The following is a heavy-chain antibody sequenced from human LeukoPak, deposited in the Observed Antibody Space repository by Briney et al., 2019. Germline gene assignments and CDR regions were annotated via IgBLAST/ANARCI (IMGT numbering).Heavy chain of an antibody. D-gene: IGHD2-15*01. CDR3: ASFPSVVAATRGSY. CDR1: GYSISSGYC. V-gene: IGHV4-38-2*02. J-gene: IGHJ4*02. CDR2: IDHSGST. Sequence: SETLSLTCTVSGYSISSGYCWGWIRQPPGKGLEWTGSIDHSGSTYYNPSLKSRVTISGDTPKNQFSLKLSSVTAADTAVYYCASFPSVVAATRGSYWGQGTLVIVSS.